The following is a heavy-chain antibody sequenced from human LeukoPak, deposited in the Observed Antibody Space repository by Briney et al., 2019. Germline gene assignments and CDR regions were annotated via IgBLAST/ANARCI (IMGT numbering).Heavy chain of an antibody. V-gene: IGHV3-30-3*01. Sequence: GSPRLSCAASGFTFSSYAIHWVRQAPGKGLEWVAVISYDGSNKYYADSVKGRFTISRDNSKNTLYLQMNSLRAEDTAVYYCARGGSAWYFDYWGQGTLVTVSS. J-gene: IGHJ4*02. D-gene: IGHD6-19*01. CDR2: ISYDGSNK. CDR1: GFTFSSYA. CDR3: ARGGSAWYFDY.